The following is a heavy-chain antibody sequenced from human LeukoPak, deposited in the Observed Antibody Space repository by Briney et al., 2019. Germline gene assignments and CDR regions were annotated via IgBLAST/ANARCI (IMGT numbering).Heavy chain of an antibody. CDR2: ISGYNGNT. Sequence: GASVKVSCKASGYTFTRYGISWVRQAPGQGLEWMGWISGYNGNTNYAQNLQDRVTMTTDTSTSTAYMELRSLRSDDTAVYYCARDRWGYSGYDPFDYWGQGTLVTVSS. D-gene: IGHD5-12*01. CDR1: GYTFTRYG. J-gene: IGHJ4*02. V-gene: IGHV1-18*01. CDR3: ARDRWGYSGYDPFDY.